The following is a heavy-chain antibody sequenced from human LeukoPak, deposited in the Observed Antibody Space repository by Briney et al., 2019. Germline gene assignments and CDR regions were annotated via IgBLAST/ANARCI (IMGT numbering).Heavy chain of an antibody. CDR3: ARSSRLMLIDY. J-gene: IGHJ4*02. CDR2: INPSGGST. D-gene: IGHD2-8*01. CDR1: GYTFTSYY. V-gene: IGHV1-46*01. Sequence: ASVKVFCKASGYTFTSYYMHWVRQAPGQGLEWMGIINPSGGSTSYAQKFQGRVTMTRDTSTSTVYMELSSLRSEDTAVYYCARSSRLMLIDYWGQGTLVTVSS.